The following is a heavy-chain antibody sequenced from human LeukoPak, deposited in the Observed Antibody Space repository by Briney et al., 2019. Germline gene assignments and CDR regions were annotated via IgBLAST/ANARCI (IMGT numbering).Heavy chain of an antibody. Sequence: SETLSLTCTVSGGSISSYYWSWIRQPPGNGLEWIGYIYYSGSTNYNPSLKTRVTISVDTSKNQFSLKLSSVTAADTAVYYCARDPSIVGADYMDVWGKGTTVTVSS. J-gene: IGHJ6*03. CDR2: IYYSGST. CDR1: GGSISSYY. V-gene: IGHV4-59*01. D-gene: IGHD1-26*01. CDR3: ARDPSIVGADYMDV.